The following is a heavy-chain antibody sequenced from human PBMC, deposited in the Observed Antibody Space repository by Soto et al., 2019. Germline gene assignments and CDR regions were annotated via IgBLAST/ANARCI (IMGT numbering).Heavy chain of an antibody. V-gene: IGHV3-30-3*01. CDR2: ISYDGSNK. J-gene: IGHJ4*02. D-gene: IGHD3-10*01. Sequence: QVQLVESGGGVVQPGRSLRLSCAASGFTFSSYAMHWVRQAPGKGLEWVAVISYDGSNKYYADSVKGRFTISRDNSKNTLYLQMNSLRAEDTAVYYCARDFGCLDYWGQGTLVTVSS. CDR3: ARDFGCLDY. CDR1: GFTFSSYA.